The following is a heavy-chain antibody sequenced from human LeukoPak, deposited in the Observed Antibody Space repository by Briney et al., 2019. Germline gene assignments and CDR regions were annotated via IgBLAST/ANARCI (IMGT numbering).Heavy chain of an antibody. CDR2: ISSSGSTK. J-gene: IGHJ4*02. CDR1: GFTFSSCE. V-gene: IGHV3-48*03. D-gene: IGHD6-13*01. Sequence: GSLRLSCAASGFTFSSCEMHWVRQAPGKGPEWVSYISSSGSTKYYADSVKGRFTISRDNALNSLYLQMSSLRAEDTAVYYCATLRPRQQLVVDHWGQGTLVTVSS. CDR3: ATLRPRQQLVVDH.